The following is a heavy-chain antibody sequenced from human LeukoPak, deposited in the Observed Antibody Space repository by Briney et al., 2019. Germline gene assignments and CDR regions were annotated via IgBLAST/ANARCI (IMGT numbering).Heavy chain of an antibody. CDR2: IYPGDSDT. D-gene: IGHD4-17*01. CDR1: GYSFTNYW. J-gene: IGHJ4*02. Sequence: GESLKISCKGSGYSFTNYWIGWVRQMPGKGLEWMGIIYPGDSDTRYSPSFQGQVTISADKSISTAYLQWSSLKASDTAMYYCARHSVNPYQSTARTLGYFDYWGQGTLVTVSS. V-gene: IGHV5-51*01. CDR3: ARHSVNPYQSTARTLGYFDY.